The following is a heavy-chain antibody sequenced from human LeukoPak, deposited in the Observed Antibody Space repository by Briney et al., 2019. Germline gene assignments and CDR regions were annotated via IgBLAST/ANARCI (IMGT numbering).Heavy chain of an antibody. Sequence: PSETLSLTCTVSGGSISSSSYYWGWIRQPPGKGLEWIGSIYYSGSTYYNPSLKSRVTISVDTSKNQFSLKLSSVTAADTAVYYCARHFRYAVAGPTYYYYGMDVWGQGTTVTVSS. J-gene: IGHJ6*02. CDR2: IYYSGST. CDR3: ARHFRYAVAGPTYYYYGMDV. V-gene: IGHV4-39*01. CDR1: GGSISSSSYY. D-gene: IGHD6-19*01.